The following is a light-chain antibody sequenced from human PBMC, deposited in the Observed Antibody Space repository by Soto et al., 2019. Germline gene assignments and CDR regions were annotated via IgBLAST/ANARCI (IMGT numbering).Light chain of an antibody. Sequence: SVLTQPPSASGTPGQGVTISCSGSISNIGSKTVKWYQQFPGTAPQLLIYSDDQRPSGVPDRFSGSRSGSSASLAITGLQSEDEADYYCQSFDSSLTGPILGVGTQLTVL. CDR1: ISNIGSKT. CDR2: SDD. V-gene: IGLV1-44*01. J-gene: IGLJ2*01. CDR3: QSFDSSLTGPI.